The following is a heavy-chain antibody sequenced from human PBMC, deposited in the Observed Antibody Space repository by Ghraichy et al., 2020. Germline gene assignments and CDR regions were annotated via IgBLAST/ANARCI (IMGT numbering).Heavy chain of an antibody. D-gene: IGHD6-19*01. V-gene: IGHV4-34*01. Sequence: SETLSLTCAVYGGSFSGYYWSWIRQPPGKGLEWIGEINHSGSTNYNPSLKSRVTISVDTSKNQFSLKLSSVTAADTAVYYCAREGYSSGWYHAFDIWGQGTMVTVSS. CDR2: INHSGST. CDR1: GGSFSGYY. CDR3: AREGYSSGWYHAFDI. J-gene: IGHJ3*02.